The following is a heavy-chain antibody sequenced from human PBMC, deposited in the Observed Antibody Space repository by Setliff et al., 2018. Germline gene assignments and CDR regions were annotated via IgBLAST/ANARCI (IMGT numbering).Heavy chain of an antibody. CDR2: IQYDGSDK. CDR1: GFAFSAYS. V-gene: IGHV3-30*02. Sequence: PGGSLSLSCAGSGFAFSAYSMDWVRQAQGKGLEWVAVIQYDGSDKYYADSVKGRFTISRDNSKNTMFLQMNSLRPDDTAVYYCAKDVRDRNTWPHGGAFDIWGQGTMVTVSS. D-gene: IGHD2-15*01. CDR3: AKDVRDRNTWPHGGAFDI. J-gene: IGHJ3*02.